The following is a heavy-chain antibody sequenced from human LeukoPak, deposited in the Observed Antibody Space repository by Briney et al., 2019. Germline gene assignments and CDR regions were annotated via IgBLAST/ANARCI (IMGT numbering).Heavy chain of an antibody. D-gene: IGHD3-16*02. Sequence: SETLSLTCTVSGGSISSSSYYWVWIRQPPGKGLEWIGSIYYSGSTYYNPSLKSRVTISVDTSKDQLSLKLSSVTAADTAVYYCARREGMITFGGVIVTPEYWGQGTLVTVSS. J-gene: IGHJ4*02. CDR2: IYYSGST. V-gene: IGHV4-39*01. CDR1: GGSISSSSYY. CDR3: ARREGMITFGGVIVTPEY.